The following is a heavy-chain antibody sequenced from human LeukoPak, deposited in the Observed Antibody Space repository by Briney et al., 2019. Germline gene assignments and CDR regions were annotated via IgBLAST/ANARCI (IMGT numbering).Heavy chain of an antibody. CDR1: GGSFSGYY. J-gene: IGHJ5*02. D-gene: IGHD3-10*01. CDR3: ARLPLITMVRGGGWFDP. CDR2: INHSGST. Sequence: SETLSLTCAVYGGSFSGYYWSWIRQPPGKGLEWIGEINHSGSTNYNPSLNSRVTISVDTSKNQFSLKLSSVTAADTAVYYCARLPLITMVRGGGWFDPWGQGTLVTVSS. V-gene: IGHV4-34*01.